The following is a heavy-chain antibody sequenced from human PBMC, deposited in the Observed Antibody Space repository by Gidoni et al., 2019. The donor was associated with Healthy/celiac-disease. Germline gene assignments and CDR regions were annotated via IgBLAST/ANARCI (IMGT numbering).Heavy chain of an antibody. D-gene: IGHD5-18*01. CDR2: INHSGST. V-gene: IGHV4-34*01. J-gene: IGHJ4*02. CDR1: GGSYSGYY. Sequence: QVKLQQWGAGLLKPSETLSRTCAVYGGSYSGYYWSWIRRHPGKGLEWICEINHSGSTNSNPSLKSCVTISVDTSQNQFSLKLSSVTAADTALYYCARGRIQLFYWGQGTLVTVSS. CDR3: ARGRIQLFY.